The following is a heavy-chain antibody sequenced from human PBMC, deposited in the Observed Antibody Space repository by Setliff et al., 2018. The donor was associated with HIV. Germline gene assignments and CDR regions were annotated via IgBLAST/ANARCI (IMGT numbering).Heavy chain of an antibody. CDR3: ARGDLARDYYYMDV. CDR1: GYTFTGYY. J-gene: IGHJ6*03. Sequence: WASVKVSCKASGYTFTGYYIHWVRQAPGQGLEWMGWINPNSGGTKYTQKFQGRVAMTRDASISTAYMELSSLRSDDTAAYYCARGDLARDYYYMDVWGKGTTVTVSS. CDR2: INPNSGGT. V-gene: IGHV1-2*02. D-gene: IGHD5-12*01.